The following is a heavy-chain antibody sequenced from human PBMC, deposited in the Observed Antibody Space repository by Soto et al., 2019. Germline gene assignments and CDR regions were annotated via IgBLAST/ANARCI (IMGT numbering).Heavy chain of an antibody. D-gene: IGHD3-22*01. CDR1: GYSFTSHY. J-gene: IGHJ1*01. Sequence: ASVKVSCKAIGYSFTSHYIHWVRQAPGQGLEWMGTIYPGGVNIAYAQKFKGRVTMTKDTSTSTVYMELNSLTSEDTAVYYCARGPYGYYEKSGNYYAEYFQHWGQGTLVTVSS. CDR3: ARGPYGYYEKSGNYYAEYFQH. CDR2: IYPGGVNI. V-gene: IGHV1-46*01.